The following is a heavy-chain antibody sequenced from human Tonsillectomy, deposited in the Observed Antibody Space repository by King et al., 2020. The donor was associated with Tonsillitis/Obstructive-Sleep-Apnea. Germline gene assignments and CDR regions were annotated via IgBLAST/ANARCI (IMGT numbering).Heavy chain of an antibody. V-gene: IGHV4-34*01. J-gene: IGHJ3*02. D-gene: IGHD6-13*01. Sequence: QVQLQQWGAGLLKPSATLSLTCAVYGGSFSGYYWSWIRQPPGKGLEWIGEINHSGSTNYNPSLKSRVTISVDTSKNQFSLKLSSVTAADTAVYYCARFRGYSRYDAFDIWGQGTMVTVSS. CDR2: INHSGST. CDR1: GGSFSGYY. CDR3: ARFRGYSRYDAFDI.